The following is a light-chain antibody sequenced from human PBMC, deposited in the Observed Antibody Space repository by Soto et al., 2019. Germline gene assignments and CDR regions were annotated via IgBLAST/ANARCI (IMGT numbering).Light chain of an antibody. CDR3: QQYNSYSWT. V-gene: IGKV1-5*01. J-gene: IGKJ1*01. Sequence: MTQSPSTLSAPVGDRVTITCRASQSISSWLAWYQQKPGKAPKLLIYDASSLESGVPSRFSGSGSGTEFTLTISSLQPDDFATYYCQQYNSYSWTFGQGTKVDIK. CDR1: QSISSW. CDR2: DAS.